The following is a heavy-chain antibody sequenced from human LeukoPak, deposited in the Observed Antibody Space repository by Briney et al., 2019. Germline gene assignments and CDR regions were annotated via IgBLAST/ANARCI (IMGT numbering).Heavy chain of an antibody. CDR2: IYYSGST. CDR3: ARSERGRWLQRRKPFDY. D-gene: IGHD5-24*01. Sequence: SETLSLTCTVSGGSISSYYWSWIRQPPGKGLEWIGYIYYSGSTNYNPSLKSRVTISVDTSKNQFSLKLSSVTAADTAVYYCARSERGRWLQRRKPFDYWGQGTLVTVSS. J-gene: IGHJ4*02. V-gene: IGHV4-59*01. CDR1: GGSISSYY.